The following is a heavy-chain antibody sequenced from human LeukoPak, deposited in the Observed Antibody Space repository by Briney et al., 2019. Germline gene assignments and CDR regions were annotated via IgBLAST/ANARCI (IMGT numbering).Heavy chain of an antibody. Sequence: SETLSLTCGVYGGSFSGYYWSWIRQPPGKGLEWIGEINHSGSTNYNPSLKSRVTISVDTSKNQFSLKLSSVTAADTAVYYCARGFSTVIRHWGQGTLVTVSS. D-gene: IGHD4-11*01. CDR1: GGSFSGYY. J-gene: IGHJ4*02. CDR2: INHSGST. V-gene: IGHV4-34*01. CDR3: ARGFSTVIRH.